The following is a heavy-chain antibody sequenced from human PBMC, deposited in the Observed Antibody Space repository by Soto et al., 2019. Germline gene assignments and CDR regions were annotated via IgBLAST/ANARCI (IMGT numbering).Heavy chain of an antibody. CDR1: GDSVSSNNDA. J-gene: IGHJ4*02. Sequence: SHTLSLTCAISGDSVSSNNDAWNRIRQSPSRGLECLGRTYYRSKWYNDYAVSVKSRITINPDTSKNQFSLQLNSVTPEDTAVYYCARGPVRQLYSSGWWGFDYWGQGTLVTVSS. CDR2: TYYRSKWYN. D-gene: IGHD6-19*01. CDR3: ARGPVRQLYSSGWWGFDY. V-gene: IGHV6-1*01.